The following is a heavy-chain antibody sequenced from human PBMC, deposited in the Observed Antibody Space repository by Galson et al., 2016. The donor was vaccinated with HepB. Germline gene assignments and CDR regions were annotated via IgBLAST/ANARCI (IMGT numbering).Heavy chain of an antibody. CDR2: FYPGDSDT. CDR3: VRPAPRGTTYGMDV. J-gene: IGHJ6*02. D-gene: IGHD1-1*01. Sequence: QSGAEVKEPGESLKISCEGSGYPFTEFWIAWVRQMPGRGLEWMGIFYPGDSDTRYSPSFRGQVTISADKSINTVYLQWSSLKTSDTAMYYWVRPAPRGTTYGMDVWGQGTTVSVSS. V-gene: IGHV5-51*01. CDR1: GYPFTEFW.